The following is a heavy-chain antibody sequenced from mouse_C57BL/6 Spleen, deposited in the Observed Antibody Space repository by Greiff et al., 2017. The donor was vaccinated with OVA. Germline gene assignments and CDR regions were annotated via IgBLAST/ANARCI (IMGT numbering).Heavy chain of an antibody. D-gene: IGHD1-1*01. CDR1: GYTFTEYT. V-gene: IGHV1-62-2*01. Sequence: VQLQQSGAELVKPGASVKLSCKASGYTFTEYTIHWVKQRSGQGLEWIGWFYPGSGSIKYNEKFKGKATLTADKSSSTVYMELSRLTSEDSAVDFCARHEAPHYYGSSNWYFDVWGTGTTVTVSS. J-gene: IGHJ1*03. CDR3: ARHEAPHYYGSSNWYFDV. CDR2: FYPGSGSI.